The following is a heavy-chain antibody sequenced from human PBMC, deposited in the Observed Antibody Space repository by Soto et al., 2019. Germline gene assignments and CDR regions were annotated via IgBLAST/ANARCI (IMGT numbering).Heavy chain of an antibody. CDR3: ARDSAHYDILTGYYYYYMDV. D-gene: IGHD3-9*01. J-gene: IGHJ6*03. V-gene: IGHV3-11*01. Sequence: PGGSLRLSCAASGFTLSDYYMSWIRQAPGKGLEWVSYISSSGSTIYYADSVKGRFTISRDNAKNSLYLQMNSLRAEDTAVYYCARDSAHYDILTGYYYYYMDVWGKGTTVTVSS. CDR1: GFTLSDYY. CDR2: ISSSGSTI.